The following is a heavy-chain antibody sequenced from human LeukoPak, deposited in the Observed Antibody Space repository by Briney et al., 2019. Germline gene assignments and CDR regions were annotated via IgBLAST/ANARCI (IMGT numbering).Heavy chain of an antibody. CDR3: ARDAALYSSGWKDY. CDR1: GFTFSNFH. D-gene: IGHD6-19*01. V-gene: IGHV3-23*01. Sequence: GGSLRLSCAASGFTFSNFHMTWVRQSPGKGLEWVSAISDSGGNTWYADSVKGRFTISRDNSKNTVYLQMNSLRAEDTAVYYCARDAALYSSGWKDYWGQGTLVTVSS. J-gene: IGHJ4*02. CDR2: ISDSGGNT.